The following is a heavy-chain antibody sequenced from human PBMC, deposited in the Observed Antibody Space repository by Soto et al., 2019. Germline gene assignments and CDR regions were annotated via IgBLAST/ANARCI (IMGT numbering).Heavy chain of an antibody. Sequence: SETLSLTCTVSGGSISSYYWSWIRQPAGKGLEWIGRIYTSGSTNYNPSLKSRVTMSVDTSKNQFSLKLSSVTAADTAVYYCARDGDYDSSGPKGYYYYYYGMGVWGQGTTVTVSS. CDR1: GGSISSYY. V-gene: IGHV4-4*07. CDR2: IYTSGST. CDR3: ARDGDYDSSGPKGYYYYYYGMGV. J-gene: IGHJ6*02. D-gene: IGHD3-22*01.